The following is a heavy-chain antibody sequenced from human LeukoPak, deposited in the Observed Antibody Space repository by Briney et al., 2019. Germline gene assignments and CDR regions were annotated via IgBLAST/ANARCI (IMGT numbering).Heavy chain of an antibody. J-gene: IGHJ3*02. Sequence: GGSLRLSCAASGFTFSSYAMSWVRQAPGKGLEWVSAIRGSGGSTYYADSVKGRFTISRDNSKNTLYLQMNSLRAEDTAVYYCAKAVSYYVGAFDIWGQGTMVTVSS. CDR2: IRGSGGST. D-gene: IGHD1-26*01. CDR1: GFTFSSYA. V-gene: IGHV3-23*01. CDR3: AKAVSYYVGAFDI.